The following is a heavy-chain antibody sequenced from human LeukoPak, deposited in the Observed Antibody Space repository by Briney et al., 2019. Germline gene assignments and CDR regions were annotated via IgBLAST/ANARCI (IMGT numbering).Heavy chain of an antibody. V-gene: IGHV4-59*01. J-gene: IGHJ3*02. CDR1: GGSISSYY. D-gene: IGHD2-15*01. CDR3: ARESYCSGGSCYEEGAFNI. CDR2: IYYSGST. Sequence: SETLSLTCTVSGGSISSYYWSWIRQPPGKGLEWIGYIYYSGSTNYNPSLKSRVTISVDTSKNQFSLKLSSVTAADTAVYYCARESYCSGGSCYEEGAFNIWGQGTMVTVSS.